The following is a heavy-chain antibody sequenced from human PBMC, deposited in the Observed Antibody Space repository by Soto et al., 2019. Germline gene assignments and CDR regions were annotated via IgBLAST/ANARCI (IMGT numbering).Heavy chain of an antibody. J-gene: IGHJ6*02. CDR3: ASDRSSSYSYAMDL. D-gene: IGHD3-10*01. V-gene: IGHV3-33*01. CDR1: DFAFRLHG. Sequence: QVHLVESGGGVVQPGGSLTLSCSVSDFAFRLHGIHWVRHTPGKGLEWVAMIWHDGTRKYFRDSVRGRFTISRDSAKNKVYLQMNNLRGDDSALYFCASDRSSSYSYAMDLWCQGTTVTVSS. CDR2: IWHDGTRK.